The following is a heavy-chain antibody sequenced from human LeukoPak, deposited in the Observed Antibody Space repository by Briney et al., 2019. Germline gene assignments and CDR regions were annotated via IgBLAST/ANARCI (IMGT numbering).Heavy chain of an antibody. CDR2: IKPNGGEE. J-gene: IGHJ4*01. CDR3: ASQPSAVAGNY. Sequence: GGSLRLSCATSGFTFSNYWMTWVRQAPGKGLEWVANIKPNGGEEYYMDSVKGRFTISRDNAKNAPYLQMNSLTAEDTAVYYCASQPSAVAGNYWGHGTLVTVSS. D-gene: IGHD6-19*01. CDR1: GFTFSNYW. V-gene: IGHV3-7*02.